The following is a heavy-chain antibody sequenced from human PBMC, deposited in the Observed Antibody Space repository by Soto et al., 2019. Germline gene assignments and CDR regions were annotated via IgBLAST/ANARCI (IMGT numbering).Heavy chain of an antibody. D-gene: IGHD2-15*01. J-gene: IGHJ4*02. CDR2: ISYDGSNK. CDR3: GRDCRYCSGCSWDGFDC. Sequence: QVQLVESGGGVVQPGRSLRLSCAASGFTFSTYAMHWVRQAPGKGLEWVAVISYDGSNKYYTDSVKGRFTISRDNSKNTLYLQMNSLRGEDTAVYYCGRDCRYCSGCSWDGFDCWGQGTLVTVSS. V-gene: IGHV3-30-3*01. CDR1: GFTFSTYA.